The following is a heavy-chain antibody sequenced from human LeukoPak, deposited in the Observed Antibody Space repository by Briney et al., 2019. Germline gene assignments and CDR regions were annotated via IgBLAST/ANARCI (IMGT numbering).Heavy chain of an antibody. CDR1: GFTFSSYA. V-gene: IGHV3-30-3*01. CDR2: ISYDGSNK. J-gene: IGHJ4*02. D-gene: IGHD4-11*01. Sequence: GGSLRLSCAASGFTFSSYAMHWVRQAPGKGLEWVAVISYDGSNKYYADSVKGRFTISRDNSKNTLYLQMNSLRAEDTAVYYCARAPDYRLDYWGQGTLVTVSS. CDR3: ARAPDYRLDY.